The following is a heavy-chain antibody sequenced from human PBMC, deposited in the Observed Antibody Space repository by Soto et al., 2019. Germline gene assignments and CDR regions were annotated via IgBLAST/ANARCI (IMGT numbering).Heavy chain of an antibody. Sequence: GASVKVSCKASGGTFSSYAISWVRQAPGQGLEWMGWISAYNGNTNYAQKLQGRVTMTTDTSTSIAYMGLRSLRSDDTAVYYCARVSIDNQSFSYYYYYGMDVWGQGTTVTVSS. CDR1: GGTFSSYA. CDR3: ARVSIDNQSFSYYYYYGMDV. J-gene: IGHJ6*02. V-gene: IGHV1-18*01. D-gene: IGHD1-20*01. CDR2: ISAYNGNT.